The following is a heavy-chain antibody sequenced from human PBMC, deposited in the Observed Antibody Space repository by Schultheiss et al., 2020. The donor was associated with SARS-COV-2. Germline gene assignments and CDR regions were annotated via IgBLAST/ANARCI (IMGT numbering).Heavy chain of an antibody. CDR1: GGSISSGGYY. J-gene: IGHJ4*02. V-gene: IGHV4-31*01. CDR3: ARGAYSGSYLPHY. CDR2: IYYSGST. Sequence: SETLSLTCTVSGGSISSGGYYWSWIRQHPGKGLEWIGYIYYSGSTYYNPSLKSLVTISVDTSKNQFSLKLSSVTAADTAVYYCARGAYSGSYLPHYWGQGTLVTVSS. D-gene: IGHD1-26*01.